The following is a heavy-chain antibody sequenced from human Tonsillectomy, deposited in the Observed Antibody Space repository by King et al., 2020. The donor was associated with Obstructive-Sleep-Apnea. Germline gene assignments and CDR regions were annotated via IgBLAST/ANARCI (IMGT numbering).Heavy chain of an antibody. J-gene: IGHJ6*02. D-gene: IGHD1-26*01. Sequence: VQLQELGPGLVKPSETLSLTCTVSGGSTSSYSWSWIRQPPGKGLEWIGYIHYSGSTNYNPSLKSRVTISVDTSKNQFSLKLSSVTAADTAVYYCARLSGAGPYYYYYGMDVWGQGTTVTVSS. CDR3: ARLSGAGPYYYYYGMDV. CDR1: GGSTSSYS. V-gene: IGHV4-59*08. CDR2: IHYSGST.